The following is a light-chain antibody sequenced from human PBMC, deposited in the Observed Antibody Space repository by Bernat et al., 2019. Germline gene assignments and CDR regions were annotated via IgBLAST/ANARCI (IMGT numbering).Light chain of an antibody. CDR2: EVN. CDR1: SSDVGSYNR. CDR3: CSYTTTTTWV. J-gene: IGLJ3*02. Sequence: QSALTQPPSVSGSPGQSVTISCTGTSSDVGSYNRVSWYQQPPGTAPTLMIYEVNNRPSGVPGRFSGSKSGNTASLTTSGLQAEDEADYYCCSYTTTTTWVFGGGTKLTVL. V-gene: IGLV2-18*03.